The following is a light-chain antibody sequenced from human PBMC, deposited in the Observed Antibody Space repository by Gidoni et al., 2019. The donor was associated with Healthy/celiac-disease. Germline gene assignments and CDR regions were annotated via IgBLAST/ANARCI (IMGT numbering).Light chain of an antibody. Sequence: DIQMTQSPSSVSASVGDRVTITCRASQGISSWLAWSQQKPGKAPKLLIYAASSLQSGVPSRFSGSGSGTDFTLTISSLQPEDFATYYCQQANSFPITFVQGTRLEIK. V-gene: IGKV1D-12*01. CDR2: AAS. CDR3: QQANSFPIT. J-gene: IGKJ5*01. CDR1: QGISSW.